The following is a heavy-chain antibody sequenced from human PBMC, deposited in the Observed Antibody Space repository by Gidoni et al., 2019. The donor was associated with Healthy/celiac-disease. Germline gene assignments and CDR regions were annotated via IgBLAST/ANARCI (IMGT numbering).Heavy chain of an antibody. V-gene: IGHV4-34*01. CDR1: GGSFSGYY. J-gene: IGHJ4*02. CDR2: INHSGST. CDR3: ARGLSVDIVATMEVWDY. D-gene: IGHD5-12*01. Sequence: QVQLQQWGAGLLKPSETLSLTCAVYGGSFSGYYWSWIRQPPGKGLEWIGEINHSGSTNYNPSLKSRVTISVDTSKNQFSLKLSSVTAADTAVYYCARGLSVDIVATMEVWDYWGQGTLVTVSS.